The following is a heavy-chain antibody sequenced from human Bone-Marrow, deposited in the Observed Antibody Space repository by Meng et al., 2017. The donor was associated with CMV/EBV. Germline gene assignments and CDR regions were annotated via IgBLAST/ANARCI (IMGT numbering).Heavy chain of an antibody. CDR2: IRYDGSNK. J-gene: IGHJ4*02. CDR3: ARAQVYYFDS. CDR1: GFTFSSYG. Sequence: LSLTCAASGFTFSSYGMHWVRQAPGKGLEWVAFIRYDGSNKYYADSVKGRFTISRDNAENSLYLQMSSLRAEDTAVYYCARAQVYYFDSWGQGKLVTFSS. V-gene: IGHV3-30*02. D-gene: IGHD3-16*01.